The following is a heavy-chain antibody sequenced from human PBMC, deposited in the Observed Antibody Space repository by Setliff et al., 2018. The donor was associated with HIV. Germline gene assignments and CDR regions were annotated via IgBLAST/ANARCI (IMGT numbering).Heavy chain of an antibody. CDR1: GYAFTSYY. CDR3: ARDGGYSSPYYFHY. Sequence: GASVEVSCKTSGYAFTSYYMHWVRRAPGQGLEWMGVINPSGGSTNYAQKFQGRVTMTGDTSTSTVYMDLSSLRSEDTAVYYCARDGGYSSPYYFHYWGQGTLVTVSS. J-gene: IGHJ4*02. D-gene: IGHD5-18*01. CDR2: INPSGGST. V-gene: IGHV1-46*01.